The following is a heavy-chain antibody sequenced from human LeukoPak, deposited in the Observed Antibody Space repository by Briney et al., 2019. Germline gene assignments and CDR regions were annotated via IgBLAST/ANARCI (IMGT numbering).Heavy chain of an antibody. CDR1: GFTFSSYS. Sequence: NPGGSLRLSCAASGFTFSSYSMNWVRQAPGKGLEWVSSISSSSSYIYYADSVKGRFTISRDNAKNSLHLQMNSLRAEDTAVYYCARVKTTVTPFDYWGQGTLVTVSS. CDR3: ARVKTTVTPFDY. V-gene: IGHV3-21*01. CDR2: ISSSSSYI. D-gene: IGHD4-17*01. J-gene: IGHJ4*02.